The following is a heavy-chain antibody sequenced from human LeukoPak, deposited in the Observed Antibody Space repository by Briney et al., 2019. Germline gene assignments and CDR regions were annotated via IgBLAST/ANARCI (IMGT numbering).Heavy chain of an antibody. CDR2: IYYSGGT. CDR1: GGSISSFY. Sequence: SETLSLTCTVSGGSISSFYWSWIRQSPGKGLEWIGYIYYSGGTNYNPSLKSRVTISVDTSKKQFSLNVSSVTAADTAVYYCAAISALDAFEIWGQGTMVTVSS. D-gene: IGHD2-15*01. J-gene: IGHJ3*02. CDR3: AAISALDAFEI. V-gene: IGHV4-59*01.